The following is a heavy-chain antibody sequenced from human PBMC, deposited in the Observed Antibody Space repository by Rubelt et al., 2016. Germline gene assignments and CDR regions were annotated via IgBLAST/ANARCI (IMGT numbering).Heavy chain of an antibody. CDR1: GYSFTSYW. D-gene: IGHD6-6*01. V-gene: IGHV5-10-1*01. Sequence: GSLRISCKGSGYSFTSYWISWVRQMPGKGLEWMGRIDPSDSYTNYSPSFQGHVTISADKSISTAYLQWSSLKASDTAMYYCAISHITARNFAYWGQGTLVTVSS. J-gene: IGHJ4*02. CDR3: AISHITARNFAY. CDR2: IDPSDSYT.